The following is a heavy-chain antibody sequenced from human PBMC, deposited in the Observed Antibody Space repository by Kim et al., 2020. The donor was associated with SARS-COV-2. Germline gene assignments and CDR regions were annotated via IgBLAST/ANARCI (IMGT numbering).Heavy chain of an antibody. CDR1: GFSFSDYY. V-gene: IGHV3-11*01. CDR2: INSDGTSI. CDR3: VREPAY. J-gene: IGHJ4*02. Sequence: GGSLRLSCAASGFSFSDYYMNWIRQAPGKGLEWVGYINSDGTSIKYADSVNGRFTISRDNAKKSLSLQMNSLTPEDTAVYYCVREPAYWGQGTLVTGSS.